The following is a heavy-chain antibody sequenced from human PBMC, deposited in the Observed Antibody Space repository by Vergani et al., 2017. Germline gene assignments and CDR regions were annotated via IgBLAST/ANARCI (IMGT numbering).Heavy chain of an antibody. D-gene: IGHD6-13*01. J-gene: IGHJ6*03. CDR2: ISYDGSNK. CDR1: GFTFSSYG. CDR3: AKDPGSWYLYYYYMDV. V-gene: IGHV3-30*18. Sequence: QVQLVESGGGVVQPGRSLRLSCAASGFTFSSYGMHWVRPTPGKGLEWVAVISYDGSNKYYADSVKGRFTISRDNSKNTLYLQMNSLRAEDTAVYYCAKDPGSWYLYYYYMDVWGKGTTVTVSS.